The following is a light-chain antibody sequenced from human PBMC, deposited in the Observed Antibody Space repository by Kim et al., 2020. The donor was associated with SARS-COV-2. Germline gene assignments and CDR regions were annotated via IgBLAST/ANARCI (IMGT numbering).Light chain of an antibody. J-gene: IGKJ4*01. CDR1: QNIDTY. CDR2: DAS. CDR3: QQRNSWPPAVT. Sequence: PGDIATLSCRASQNIDTYLAWYQQRPGQAPRLLVYDASNRAAGVPDRFSGSGSGTDFTLTISSLEPEDFSIYYCQQRNSWPPAVTFGGGTKV. V-gene: IGKV3-11*01.